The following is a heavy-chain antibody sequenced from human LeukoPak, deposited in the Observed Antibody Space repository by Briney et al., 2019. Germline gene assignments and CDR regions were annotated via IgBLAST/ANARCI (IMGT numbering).Heavy chain of an antibody. V-gene: IGHV3-30-3*01. D-gene: IGHD6-19*01. CDR1: GFTFSSYA. CDR2: ISYDGSNK. J-gene: IGHJ5*02. CDR3: ARGWLVPGNWFDP. Sequence: QSGGSLRLSCAASGFTFSSYAMHWVRQAPGKGLEWVAVISYDGSNKYYADSVKGRFTISRDDSKNTLYLQMNSLRAEDTAVYYCARGWLVPGNWFDPWGQGTLVTVSS.